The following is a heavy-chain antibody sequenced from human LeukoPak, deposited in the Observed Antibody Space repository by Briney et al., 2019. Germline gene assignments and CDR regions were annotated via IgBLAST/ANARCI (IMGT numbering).Heavy chain of an antibody. CDR3: ARGPAYYYDSSGYLGP. V-gene: IGHV4-30-4*01. CDR1: GGSISSGDYY. J-gene: IGHJ5*02. CDR2: IYYSGST. Sequence: KTSETLSLTCTVSGGSISSGDYYWSWIRQPPGKGLEWIGYIYYSGSTCYNPSLKSRVTISVDTSKNQFSLKLSSVTAADTAVYYCARGPAYYYDSSGYLGPWGQGTLVTVSS. D-gene: IGHD3-22*01.